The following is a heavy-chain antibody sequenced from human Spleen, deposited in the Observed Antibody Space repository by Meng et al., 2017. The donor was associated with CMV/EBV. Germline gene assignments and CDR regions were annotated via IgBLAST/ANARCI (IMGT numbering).Heavy chain of an antibody. Sequence: SLLTSAYPWGWFRQPPGKGLEWIGTIYNSGTSYHNSSLKSRVTMSLDTSKNQVSLKVTSVTALDTAVYYCATVTRRPNSYGSLNWFDPWGRGTLVTVSS. J-gene: IGHJ5*02. V-gene: IGHV4-39*01. CDR3: ATVTRRPNSYGSLNWFDP. D-gene: IGHD5-18*01. CDR2: IYNSGTS. CDR1: SLLTSAYP.